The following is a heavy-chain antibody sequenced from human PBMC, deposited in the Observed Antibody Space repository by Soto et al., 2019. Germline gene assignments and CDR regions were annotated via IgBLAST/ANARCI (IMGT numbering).Heavy chain of an antibody. J-gene: IGHJ5*02. D-gene: IGHD4-4*01. CDR2: IYSGGST. CDR1: GFTVSSNY. Sequence: GGSLRLSCAASGFTVSSNYMSWVRQAPGKGLEWVSVIYSGGSTYYADSVKGRFTISRDNAKNSLYLQMNSLRAEDTAVYYCARDFDSRNSGVINWFDPWGQGTLVTVSS. V-gene: IGHV3-53*01. CDR3: ARDFDSRNSGVINWFDP.